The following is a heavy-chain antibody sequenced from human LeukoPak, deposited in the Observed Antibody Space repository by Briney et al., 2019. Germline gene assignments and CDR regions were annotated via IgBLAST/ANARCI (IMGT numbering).Heavy chain of an antibody. CDR1: GYTFTGYY. Sequence: ASVKVSCKTSGYTFTGYYMHWVRQAPGQGLEWMGWINPNSGGTNYAQKLQGRVTMTTDTSTSTAYMELRSLRSDDTAVYYCARANTYYYYMDVWGKGATVTISS. CDR3: ARANTYYYYMDV. V-gene: IGHV1-2*02. D-gene: IGHD2-8*01. CDR2: INPNSGGT. J-gene: IGHJ6*03.